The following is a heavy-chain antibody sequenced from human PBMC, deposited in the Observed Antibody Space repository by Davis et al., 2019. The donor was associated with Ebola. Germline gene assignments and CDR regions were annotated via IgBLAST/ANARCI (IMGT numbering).Heavy chain of an antibody. CDR3: ARDSANSVDY. CDR1: GFTFSSYW. Sequence: GESLKISCAASGFTFSSYWMHWVRQAPGKGLVWVSLINSDGSSTGYADSVKGRFTISRDNAKNTLYLQMNSLRAEDTAVYYCARDSANSVDYWGQGTLVTVSS. CDR2: INSDGSST. D-gene: IGHD2/OR15-2a*01. V-gene: IGHV3-74*01. J-gene: IGHJ4*02.